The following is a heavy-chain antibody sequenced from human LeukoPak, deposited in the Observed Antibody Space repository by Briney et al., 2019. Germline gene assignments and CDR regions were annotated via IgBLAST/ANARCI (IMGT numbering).Heavy chain of an antibody. J-gene: IGHJ5*02. V-gene: IGHV3-23*01. CDR3: ARDWGLLPFDP. CDR2: ISGSGDNT. D-gene: IGHD2-15*01. Sequence: GGSLRLSCAASRFTFSSYAMSWVRQAPGKGLEWVSGISGSGDNTYYADSVKGRFTISRDNSKNTLYVQMNSLRAEDTAVYYCARDWGLLPFDPWGQGTLVTVSS. CDR1: RFTFSSYA.